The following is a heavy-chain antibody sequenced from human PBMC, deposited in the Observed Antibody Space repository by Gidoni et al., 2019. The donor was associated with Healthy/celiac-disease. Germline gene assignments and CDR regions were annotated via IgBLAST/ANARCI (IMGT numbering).Heavy chain of an antibody. Sequence: QVQLQQWGAGLLKPSETLSLTCAVYGESFSGYYWSWIRQPPGKGLEWIGEINHSGSTNYNPSLKSRVTISVDTSKNQFSLKLSSVTAADTAVYYCARGRPYYYDSSGYYLDYWGQGTLVTVSS. D-gene: IGHD3-22*01. CDR2: INHSGST. V-gene: IGHV4-34*01. J-gene: IGHJ4*02. CDR3: ARGRPYYYDSSGYYLDY. CDR1: GESFSGYY.